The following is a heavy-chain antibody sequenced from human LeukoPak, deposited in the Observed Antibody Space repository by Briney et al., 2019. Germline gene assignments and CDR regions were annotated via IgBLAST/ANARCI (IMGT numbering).Heavy chain of an antibody. D-gene: IGHD2-2*01. CDR3: ARLVGCGTTNCYSPDNWFDP. CDR2: INPNSGST. Sequence: VASVKVSCKASGYALTSYDINWVRQATGQGLEWMGWINPNSGSTDSAQKFQGRVTMTANKSISTAYMELNNLRSEDTAVYYCARLVGCGTTNCYSPDNWFDPWGQGTLVTVSS. J-gene: IGHJ5*02. V-gene: IGHV1-8*01. CDR1: GYALTSYD.